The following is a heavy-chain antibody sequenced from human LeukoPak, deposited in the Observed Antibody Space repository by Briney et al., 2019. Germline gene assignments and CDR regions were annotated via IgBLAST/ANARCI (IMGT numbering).Heavy chain of an antibody. CDR1: GGSISSSNW. J-gene: IGHJ3*02. CDR2: IYHSGST. D-gene: IGHD3-9*01. V-gene: IGHV4-4*02. Sequence: SGTLSLTCAVSGGSISSSNWWSWVRQPPGKGLEWIGEIYHSGSTNYNPSLKSRVTISVDKSKNQFSLKLSSVTAADTAVYYCARSPRDFDWLLYSGAAFDIWGQGTMVTVSS. CDR3: ARSPRDFDWLLYSGAAFDI.